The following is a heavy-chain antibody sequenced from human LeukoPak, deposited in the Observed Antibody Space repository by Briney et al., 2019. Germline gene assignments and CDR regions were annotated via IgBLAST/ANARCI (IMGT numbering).Heavy chain of an antibody. J-gene: IGHJ4*02. CDR3: ARTPFDY. CDR1: GYTFTSYG. Sequence: ASVKVSCKASGYTFTSYGISWVRQAPGQGLEWMGWISVYNGNTKYVQKFQGRVTMTTDTSTRTAYMELRSLRSDDTAVYFCARTPFDYWGQGTLVTVTS. CDR2: ISVYNGNT. V-gene: IGHV1-18*01.